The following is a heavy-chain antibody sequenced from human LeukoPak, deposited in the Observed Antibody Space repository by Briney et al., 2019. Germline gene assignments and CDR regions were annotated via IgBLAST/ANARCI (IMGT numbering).Heavy chain of an antibody. CDR1: GFTFSSYG. J-gene: IGHJ6*02. CDR2: ISYDGSNK. Sequence: PGGSLRLSCAASGFTFSSYGMHWVRQAPGKGLEWVAVISYDGSNKYYVDSVKARFTISRDNSKNTLYLQMNSLRAEDTAVYYCAKYSSSWQNYYYYYGMDVWGQGTTVTVSS. D-gene: IGHD6-13*01. CDR3: AKYSSSWQNYYYYYGMDV. V-gene: IGHV3-30*18.